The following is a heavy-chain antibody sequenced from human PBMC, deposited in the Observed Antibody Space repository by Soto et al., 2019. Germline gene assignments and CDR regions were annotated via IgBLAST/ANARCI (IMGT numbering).Heavy chain of an antibody. V-gene: IGHV1-2*04. J-gene: IGHJ6*02. CDR1: GGTFSSYA. D-gene: IGHD6-13*01. CDR3: ARGQQLVPYYYYYGMDV. Sequence: GASVKVSCKASGGTFSSYAISWVRQAPGQGLEWMGWIDPNSGGTNYAQKFQGWVTMTRDTSISTAYMELSRLRSDDTAVYYCARGQQLVPYYYYYGMDVWGQGTTVTVSS. CDR2: IDPNSGGT.